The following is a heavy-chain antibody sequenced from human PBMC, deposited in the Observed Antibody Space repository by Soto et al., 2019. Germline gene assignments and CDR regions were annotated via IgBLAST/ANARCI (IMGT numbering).Heavy chain of an antibody. CDR3: ARGTGGWQKRNFDY. Sequence: SETLSLTCTVSGGSISSGDYYWSWLRQPPGKGLEWIGYINHSGSTNYNPSLKSRVTISVDTSKNQFSLKLSSVTAADTAVYYCARGTGGWQKRNFDYWGQGTLVTVSS. J-gene: IGHJ4*02. D-gene: IGHD2-8*02. V-gene: IGHV4-30-4*01. CDR2: INHSGST. CDR1: GGSISSGDYY.